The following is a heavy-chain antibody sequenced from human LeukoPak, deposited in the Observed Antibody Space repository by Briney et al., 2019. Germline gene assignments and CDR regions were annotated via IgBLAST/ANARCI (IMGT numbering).Heavy chain of an antibody. CDR3: ARDRYYYDSSGYLFDY. D-gene: IGHD3-22*01. V-gene: IGHV4-4*07. CDR1: GGSFSSYY. J-gene: IGHJ4*02. Sequence: PSETLSLTCAVYGGSFSSYYWSWLRQPAGKGLEWIGRIYTSGSTNYNPSLKSRVTMSVDTSKNQFSLKLSSVTAADTAVYYWARDRYYYDSSGYLFDYWGQGTLVTVSS. CDR2: IYTSGST.